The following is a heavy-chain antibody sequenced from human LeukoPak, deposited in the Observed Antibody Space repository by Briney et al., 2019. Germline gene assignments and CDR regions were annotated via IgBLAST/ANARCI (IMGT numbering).Heavy chain of an antibody. V-gene: IGHV3-30*18. CDR3: AKDPYYYDSSGYYPN. Sequence: PGGSLRLSCAASGFTFSSYGMHWVRQAPGKGLEWVAVISYDGSNKYYADSVKGRFTISRDNSKNTLYLQMNSLRAEDTAVYYCAKDPYYYDSSGYYPNWGQGTLVTVSS. CDR2: ISYDGSNK. CDR1: GFTFSSYG. D-gene: IGHD3-22*01. J-gene: IGHJ4*02.